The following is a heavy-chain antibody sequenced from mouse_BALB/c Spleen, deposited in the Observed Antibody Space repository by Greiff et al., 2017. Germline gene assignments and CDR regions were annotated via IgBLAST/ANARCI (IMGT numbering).Heavy chain of an antibody. CDR2: ISSGSSTI. Sequence: EVQRVESGGGLVQPGGSRKLSCAASGFTFSSFGMHWVRQAPEKGLEWVAYISSGSSTIYYADTVKGRFTISRDNPKNTLFLQMTSLRSEDTAMYYCAGVFAYWGQGTLVTVSA. J-gene: IGHJ3*01. CDR3: AGVFAY. CDR1: GFTFSSFG. V-gene: IGHV5-17*02.